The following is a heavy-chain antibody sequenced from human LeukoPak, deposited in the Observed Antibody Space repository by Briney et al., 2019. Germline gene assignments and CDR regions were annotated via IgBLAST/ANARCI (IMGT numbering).Heavy chain of an antibody. Sequence: NPSETLSLTCTVSGGSISSYYWSWIRQPPGKGLEWIGYIYYSGSTNYNPSLKSRVTISVDTSKNQFSLKLSSVTAADTAVYYCARGLSYSYGLKSSAYYGMDVWGQGTTVTVSS. J-gene: IGHJ6*02. CDR3: ARGLSYSYGLKSSAYYGMDV. CDR1: GGSISSYY. CDR2: IYYSGST. D-gene: IGHD5-18*01. V-gene: IGHV4-59*12.